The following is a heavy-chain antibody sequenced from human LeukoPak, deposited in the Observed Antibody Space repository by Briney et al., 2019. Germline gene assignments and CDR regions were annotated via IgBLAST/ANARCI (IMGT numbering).Heavy chain of an antibody. Sequence: GASVKVSCKASGYTFTSYYMHWVRQAPGQGLEWMGWINPNSGGTNYAQKFQGRVTMTRDTSISTAYMELSRLRSDDTAVYYCARDQPHYYGSGSYLNYWGQGTLVTVSS. J-gene: IGHJ4*02. CDR3: ARDQPHYYGSGSYLNY. V-gene: IGHV1-2*02. CDR2: INPNSGGT. D-gene: IGHD3-10*01. CDR1: GYTFTSYY.